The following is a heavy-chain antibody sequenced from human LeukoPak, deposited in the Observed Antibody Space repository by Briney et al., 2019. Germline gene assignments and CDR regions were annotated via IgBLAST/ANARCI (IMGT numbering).Heavy chain of an antibody. V-gene: IGHV3-30*02. CDR1: GFISSTYG. CDR3: ARAGDFSFKD. CDR2: IRYDGSKK. D-gene: IGHD3-3*01. J-gene: IGHJ4*02. Sequence: GGSLRLSCAASGFISSTYGMHWVRQAPGNGLEWVAFIRYDGSKKYYADSVRGRFTISRDNAENSLYLQMNSLRAEDTAVYYCARAGDFSFKDWGQGTLVTVSS.